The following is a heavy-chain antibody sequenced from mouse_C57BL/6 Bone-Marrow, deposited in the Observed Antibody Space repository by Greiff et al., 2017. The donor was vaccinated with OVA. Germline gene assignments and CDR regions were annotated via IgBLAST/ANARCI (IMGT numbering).Heavy chain of an antibody. D-gene: IGHD1-1*01. J-gene: IGHJ1*03. CDR3: TKRGGSSYWYFDV. CDR2: IDPENGDT. Sequence: VQLQQPGAELVRPGASVKLSCTASGFNIKDDYMHWVKQRPEQGLEWIGWIDPENGDTEYASKFQGKATITADTTSNTAYLQLSSLTSEDTAVYYCTKRGGSSYWYFDVWGTGTTVTVSS. CDR1: GFNIKDDY. V-gene: IGHV14-4*01.